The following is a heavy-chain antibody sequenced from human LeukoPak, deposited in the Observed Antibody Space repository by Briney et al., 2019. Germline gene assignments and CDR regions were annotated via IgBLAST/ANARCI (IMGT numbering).Heavy chain of an antibody. D-gene: IGHD6-25*01. CDR1: GGSISSYY. CDR3: ARHPRRAAYFDY. V-gene: IGHV4-59*08. CDR2: IYYSGST. Sequence: SETLSLTCTVSGGSISSYYWSWIRQPPGKGLEWIGYIYYSGSTNYNPSLKSRVTISVDTSKNQFSLKLSSVTAADTAVYYCARHPRRAAYFDYWGQGTLVTVSS. J-gene: IGHJ4*02.